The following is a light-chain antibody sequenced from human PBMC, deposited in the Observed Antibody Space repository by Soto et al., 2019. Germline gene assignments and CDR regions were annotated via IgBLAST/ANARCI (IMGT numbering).Light chain of an antibody. CDR1: QSVISTY. CDR2: GAS. J-gene: IGKJ3*01. Sequence: EIVLTQSPGTLSLSPGERATLSCRASQSVISTYLAWYQQKPGQAPRLLIYGASSRATGIPDRFSGSGSGTDFTLTISRMEPEDVAVYYCQQYSSSQITFGPGTKVNIK. CDR3: QQYSSSQIT. V-gene: IGKV3-20*01.